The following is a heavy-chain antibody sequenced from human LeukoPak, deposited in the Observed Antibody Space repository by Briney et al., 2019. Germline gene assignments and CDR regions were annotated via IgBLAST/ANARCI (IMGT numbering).Heavy chain of an antibody. CDR1: GYTFTSYD. CDR3: ARDYPSYGDYLYYYYYMDV. D-gene: IGHD4-17*01. Sequence: GASVKVSCKASGYTFTSYDINWVRQATGQGLEWMGWMSPNSGNTGYAQKFQGRVTMTRNTSISTAYMELSSLRSEDTAVYYCARDYPSYGDYLYYYYYMDVWGKGTTVTASS. V-gene: IGHV1-8*01. J-gene: IGHJ6*03. CDR2: MSPNSGNT.